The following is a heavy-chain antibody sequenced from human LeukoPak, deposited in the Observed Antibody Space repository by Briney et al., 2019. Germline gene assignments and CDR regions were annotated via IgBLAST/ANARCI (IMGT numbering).Heavy chain of an antibody. CDR3: AKSKPYTAMPNYYYYGMDV. CDR2: INHSGST. J-gene: IGHJ6*02. Sequence: SETLSLTCAVYGGSFSGYYWCWIRQPPGKGLEWIGEINHSGSTNYNPSLKSRVTISVDTSKNQFSLKLSSVTAADTAVYYCAKSKPYTAMPNYYYYGMDVWGQGTTVTVSS. CDR1: GGSFSGYY. D-gene: IGHD5-18*01. V-gene: IGHV4-34*01.